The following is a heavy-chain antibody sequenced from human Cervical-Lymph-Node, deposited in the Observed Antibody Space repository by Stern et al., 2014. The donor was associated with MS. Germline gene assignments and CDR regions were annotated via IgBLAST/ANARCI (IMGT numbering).Heavy chain of an antibody. CDR1: GGSISSGGYY. CDR2: IYYSGSN. J-gene: IGHJ4*02. V-gene: IGHV4-31*03. CDR3: ARGRDGYKSHFDY. D-gene: IGHD5-24*01. Sequence: QVQLQESGPGLVKPSQTLSLTCTVSGGSISSGGYYWSWIRQHPGKGLEWIGYIYYSGSNYYNPSLKSRVTISVDTSKNQFSLKLSSVTAADTAVYYCARGRDGYKSHFDYWGQGTLVTVSS.